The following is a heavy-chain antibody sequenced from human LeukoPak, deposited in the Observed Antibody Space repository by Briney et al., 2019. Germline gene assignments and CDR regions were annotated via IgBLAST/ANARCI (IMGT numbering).Heavy chain of an antibody. J-gene: IGHJ4*02. CDR3: ARAITYYYDSSGYS. V-gene: IGHV3-7*04. Sequence: PGGSLRLSCAASGFTFSSYWMSWVRQAPGKGLEWVANIKQDGSERYYVDSVKGRFPISRDNAKNSLYLQMNSLRAEDTAVYYCARAITYYYDSSGYSWGQGTLVTVSS. CDR2: IKQDGSER. CDR1: GFTFSSYW. D-gene: IGHD3-22*01.